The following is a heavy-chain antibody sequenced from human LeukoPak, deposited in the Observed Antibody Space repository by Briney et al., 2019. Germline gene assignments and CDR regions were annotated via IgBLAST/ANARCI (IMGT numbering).Heavy chain of an antibody. CDR1: GFTFSSYW. CDR2: INHSGST. V-gene: IGHV4-34*01. D-gene: IGHD3-10*01. CDR3: ARAPRVVRGVIGRAIADH. Sequence: PGGSLRLSCAASGFTFSSYWMSWVRQPPGKGLEWIGEINHSGSTNYNPSLKSRVTISVDTSKNQFSLKLSSVTAADTAVYYCARAPRVVRGVIGRAIADHWGQGTLVTVSS. J-gene: IGHJ4*02.